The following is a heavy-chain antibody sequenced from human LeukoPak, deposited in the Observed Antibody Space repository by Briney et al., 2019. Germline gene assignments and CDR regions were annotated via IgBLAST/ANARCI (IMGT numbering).Heavy chain of an antibody. D-gene: IGHD6-19*01. V-gene: IGHV3-23*01. J-gene: IGHJ4*02. CDR2: ISDSVGST. CDR3: AKDARRTNGWYFFDY. CDR1: GFAFSSQA. Sequence: TGGSLRLSCAASGFAFSSQAMGWVRQAPGKGLEWVSVISDSVGSTYYADSVKGRFTISRDNSKNTLFLQMNSLRAEDTAVYYCAKDARRTNGWYFFDYWGQGTLVTVSS.